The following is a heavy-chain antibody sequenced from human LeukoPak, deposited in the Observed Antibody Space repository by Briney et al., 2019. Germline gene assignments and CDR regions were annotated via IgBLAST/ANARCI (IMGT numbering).Heavy chain of an antibody. V-gene: IGHV1-2*02. D-gene: IGHD1-1*01. CDR1: GFTFIYHY. Sequence: ASVTVSFKSSGFTFIYHYIHWVRQAPGQGREGMGYIGPHSIFTSSPQEFQDRVTMTRDTSLTTAYMELTRLTFDDTAVYYCVRENNGQLPKQFDYWGRGTLVTVSS. CDR2: IGPHSIFT. CDR3: VRENNGQLPKQFDY. J-gene: IGHJ4*02.